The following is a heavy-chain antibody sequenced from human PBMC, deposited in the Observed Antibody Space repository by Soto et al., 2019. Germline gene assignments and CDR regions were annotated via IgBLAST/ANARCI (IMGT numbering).Heavy chain of an antibody. V-gene: IGHV2-5*02. CDR1: GFSLATGGVG. CDR3: AHRRPWSSNWNSGWFDP. J-gene: IGHJ5*02. CDR2: IYWDDDK. D-gene: IGHD1-20*01. Sequence: QITLKESGPTLVKPTQTLTLTCTFSGFSLATGGVGVGWIRQTPGKALEWLAVIYWDDDKRYSPSLNSRLTIFKXXSXNXXVLIMTNMDPVDTATYFCAHRRPWSSNWNSGWFDPWGQGTLVTVSS.